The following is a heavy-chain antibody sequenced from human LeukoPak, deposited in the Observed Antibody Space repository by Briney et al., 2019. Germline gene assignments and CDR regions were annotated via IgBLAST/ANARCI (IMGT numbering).Heavy chain of an antibody. V-gene: IGHV1-46*01. CDR2: LNPSGGSS. J-gene: IGHJ4*02. D-gene: IGHD1-26*01. CDR3: AGIVGARTGFDY. CDR1: GYTVTSYY. Sequence: ASVKVSCKASGYTVTSYYMHWVRQAPGQGLEWMAILNPSGGSSNYAQKFQGRATLTRATSTGTVYMELSSLRSEDTAVYYCAGIVGARTGFDYWGQGTLVTVSS.